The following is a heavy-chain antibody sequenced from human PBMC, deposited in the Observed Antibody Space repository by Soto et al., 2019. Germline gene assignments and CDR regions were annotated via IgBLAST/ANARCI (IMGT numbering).Heavy chain of an antibody. V-gene: IGHV1-8*01. D-gene: IGHD3-9*01. CDR3: ARGEHYDILTGYFSGYYYGMDV. J-gene: IGHJ6*02. CDR1: GYTFTSYD. CDR2: MSPNSGNT. Sequence: ASVKVSCKASGYTFTSYDINWVRQATGQGLEWMGWMSPNSGNTGYAQKFQGRVTMTRNTSISTAYMELSSLRSEDTAVYYCARGEHYDILTGYFSGYYYGMDVWGQGTTVTVSS.